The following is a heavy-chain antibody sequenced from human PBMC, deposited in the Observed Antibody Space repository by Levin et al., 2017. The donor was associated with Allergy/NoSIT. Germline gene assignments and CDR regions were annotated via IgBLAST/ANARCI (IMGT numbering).Heavy chain of an antibody. CDR3: ARGTRVPDF. CDR2: ISSSSSYA. Sequence: GESLKISCAASGFTFSDYYMSWIRQAPGKGLEWVSFISSSSSYAIYADSVKGRFTISRDNAKNSLYLQVNSLRVEDTAVYYCARGTRVPDFWGQGTLVTVSS. CDR1: GFTFSDYY. V-gene: IGHV3-11*05. J-gene: IGHJ4*02.